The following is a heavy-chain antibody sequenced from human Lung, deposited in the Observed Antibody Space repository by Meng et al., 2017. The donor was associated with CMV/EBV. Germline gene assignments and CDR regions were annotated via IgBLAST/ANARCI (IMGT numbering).Heavy chain of an antibody. CDR3: ARVKSSDFWSGYLDY. J-gene: IGHJ4*02. V-gene: IGHV3-11*04. CDR2: ISTGGGTI. CDR1: GFTFSDYL. Sequence: GESXKISXSASGFTFSDYLMSWIRQAPGKGLEWTSYISTGGGTIYFADSVKGRFTFSRDNAKNSVYLQINSLRAEDTAVYYCARVKSSDFWSGYLDYWCQGXLVTVSS. D-gene: IGHD3-3*01.